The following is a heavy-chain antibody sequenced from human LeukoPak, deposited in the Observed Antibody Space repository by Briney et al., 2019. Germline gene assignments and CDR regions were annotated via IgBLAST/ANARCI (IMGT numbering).Heavy chain of an antibody. Sequence: GGSLRLSCAASGFSFSGYWMHWVRQAPGKGLVWVSLINIDGSRTTYADSVKGRFTISRDNAKNTLYLQMSSLRAEDTAVYYCARYYGSTDYWGQGTLVTVSS. CDR2: INIDGSRT. D-gene: IGHD2/OR15-2a*01. V-gene: IGHV3-74*01. CDR3: ARYYGSTDY. J-gene: IGHJ4*02. CDR1: GFSFSGYW.